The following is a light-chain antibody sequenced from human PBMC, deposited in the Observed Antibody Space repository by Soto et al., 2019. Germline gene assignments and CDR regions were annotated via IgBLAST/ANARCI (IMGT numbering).Light chain of an antibody. CDR2: SAS. Sequence: EIVMTQSPATLSLSPGQRATLSCRASQSVSSKLAWYQQRPGQAPRLLIYSASTRATGIPARFSGSGSGTEFTHTISSLQSEDFAVYYCHQYNHWLTWTFGQGTKVEIK. J-gene: IGKJ1*01. CDR3: HQYNHWLTWT. CDR1: QSVSSK. V-gene: IGKV3-15*01.